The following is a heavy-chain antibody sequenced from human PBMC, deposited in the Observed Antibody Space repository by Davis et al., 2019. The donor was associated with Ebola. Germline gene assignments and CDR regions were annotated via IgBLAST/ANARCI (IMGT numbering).Heavy chain of an antibody. CDR2: INSDGSST. J-gene: IGHJ4*02. D-gene: IGHD3-3*01. CDR1: GFTFSSYW. V-gene: IGHV3-74*01. CDR3: ARDPTGYYDFWSGYSDY. Sequence: PAGSLRLSCAASGFTFSSYWMHWVRQAPGKGLVWVSRINSDGSSTSYADSVKGRFTISRDNAKNTLYLQMNSLRAEDTAVYYCARDPTGYYDFWSGYSDYWGQGTLVTVSS.